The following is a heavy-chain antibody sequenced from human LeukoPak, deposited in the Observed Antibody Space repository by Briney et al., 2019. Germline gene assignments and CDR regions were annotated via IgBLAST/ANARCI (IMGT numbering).Heavy chain of an antibody. V-gene: IGHV4-61*02. Sequence: PSETLSLTCTVSGGSISTGSYYWSWIRQPAGKGLEWIGRIYTSGSTNYNPSLKSRVTMSVDTSKNQFSLKLSSVTAADTAVYYCARRIAAAGTDAFDIWGQGTMVTVSS. CDR3: ARRIAAAGTDAFDI. J-gene: IGHJ3*02. CDR1: GGSISTGSYY. CDR2: IYTSGST. D-gene: IGHD6-13*01.